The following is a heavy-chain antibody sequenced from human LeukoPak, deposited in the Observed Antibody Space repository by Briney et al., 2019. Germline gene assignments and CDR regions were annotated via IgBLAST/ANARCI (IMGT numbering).Heavy chain of an antibody. J-gene: IGHJ4*02. CDR3: VKGRGGSYYAVPDY. V-gene: IGHV3-30*18. CDR1: GFTFSSYG. Sequence: GGSLRLSCAASGFTFSSYGMHWVRQAPGKGLEWVAVLSYDRSNKYYADSVKGRFTISRDNSKNTLYLEMNSLRAEDTAAYYCVKGRGGSYYAVPDYWGQGTPVTVSS. CDR2: LSYDRSNK. D-gene: IGHD1-26*01.